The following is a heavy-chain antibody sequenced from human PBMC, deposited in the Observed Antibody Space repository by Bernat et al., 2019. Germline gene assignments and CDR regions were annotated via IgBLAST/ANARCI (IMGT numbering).Heavy chain of an antibody. CDR3: VRDDMWAFDF. CDR2: FRDISNYM. D-gene: IGHD1-26*01. Sequence: EVQLVDFGGVLVKPWVSLRLSCSASGFTFGAYPMIWVLQTPGKGLEWISHFRDISNYMSYAGAVKCLLTISRDNARNSLYLQMNSLGAEDTAVYYCVRDDMWAFDFWGQGTLVTVSS. J-gene: IGHJ4*02. V-gene: IGHV3-21*05. CDR1: GFTFGAYP.